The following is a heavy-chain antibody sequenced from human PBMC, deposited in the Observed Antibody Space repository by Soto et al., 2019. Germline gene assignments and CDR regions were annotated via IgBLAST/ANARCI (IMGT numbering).Heavy chain of an antibody. CDR1: GGSISSGGYS. CDR3: ARVPSP. Sequence: SETLSLTCAVSGGSISSGGYSWSWIRQPTGKGLEWIGYIYHSGSTYYNPSLKSRVTISVDRSKNQFSLKLSSVTAADTAVYYCARVPSPWGQGTLVTVSS. V-gene: IGHV4-30-2*01. J-gene: IGHJ5*02. CDR2: IYHSGST.